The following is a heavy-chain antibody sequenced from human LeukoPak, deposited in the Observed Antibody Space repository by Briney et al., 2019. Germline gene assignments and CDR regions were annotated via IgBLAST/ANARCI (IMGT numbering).Heavy chain of an antibody. D-gene: IGHD6-13*01. CDR3: ARGASGSSWYGRYYYYYYMDF. Sequence: LWASVKVSCKASGYTFTGYYMHWVRQAPGQGLEWVGWINPNSGSTNYAQKFQGRVTMTRDTSISTAYMELSRLRSDDTAVYYCARGASGSSWYGRYYYYYYMDFWGKGTTVTVSS. J-gene: IGHJ6*03. V-gene: IGHV1-2*02. CDR2: INPNSGST. CDR1: GYTFTGYY.